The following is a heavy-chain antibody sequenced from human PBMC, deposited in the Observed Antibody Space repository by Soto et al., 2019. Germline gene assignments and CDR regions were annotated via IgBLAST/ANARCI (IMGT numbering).Heavy chain of an antibody. CDR2: IYPGDSDT. Sequence: PGESLKISCKGSGCSFTSYWIGWVRQMPVKGLEWMGIIYPGDSDTRYSPSFQGQVTISADKSISTAYLQWSSLKASDTAMYYCARYCSGGSCPRDVFDIWGQGTMVTVSS. D-gene: IGHD2-15*01. CDR1: GCSFTSYW. J-gene: IGHJ3*02. CDR3: ARYCSGGSCPRDVFDI. V-gene: IGHV5-51*01.